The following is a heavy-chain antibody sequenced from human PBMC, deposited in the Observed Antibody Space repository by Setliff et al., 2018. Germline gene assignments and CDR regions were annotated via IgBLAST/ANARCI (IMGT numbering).Heavy chain of an antibody. V-gene: IGHV1-2*02. J-gene: IGHJ4*01. CDR3: LFWLAESASDY. CDR1: GYSFISYY. D-gene: IGHD3-10*01. Sequence: ASVKVSCKTSGYSFISYYMYWMRQAPGQGLEWMGWIEPKSGDANYAQKLQGRVTMTRDMSVSTAYMELTRLSSDDTAMYYCLFWLAESASDYWGLGTPVTVSS. CDR2: IEPKSGDA.